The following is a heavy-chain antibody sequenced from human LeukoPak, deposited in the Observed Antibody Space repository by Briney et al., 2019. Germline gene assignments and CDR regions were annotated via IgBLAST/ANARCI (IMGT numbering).Heavy chain of an antibody. Sequence: SETLSLTCAVYGGSFSGYYWSWIRQPPGKGLEWIGEINHSGSTNYNPSLKSRVTISVDTSKNQFSLKLSSVTAADTAVYYCAREIAAAGHTFDYWGQGTLVTVSS. CDR1: GGSFSGYY. CDR3: AREIAAAGHTFDY. D-gene: IGHD6-13*01. CDR2: INHSGST. J-gene: IGHJ4*02. V-gene: IGHV4-34*01.